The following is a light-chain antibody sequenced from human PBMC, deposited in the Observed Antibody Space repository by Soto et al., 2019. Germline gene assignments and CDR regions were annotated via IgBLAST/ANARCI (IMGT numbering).Light chain of an antibody. V-gene: IGKV1-33*01. J-gene: IGKJ4*01. CDR2: DAS. CDR3: QQYDNVPLT. Sequence: DIQMTQSPSSLSASVGDRVTITCRASQDISDYLNWYQQKPGKAPKLLIYDASNLEPGAPSRFSGGGFGTDFSFTISSLQAEDIGTYYCQQYDNVPLTFGGGTKLEIK. CDR1: QDISDY.